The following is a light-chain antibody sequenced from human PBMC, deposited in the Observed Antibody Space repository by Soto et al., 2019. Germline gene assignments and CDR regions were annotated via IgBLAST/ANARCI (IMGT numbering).Light chain of an antibody. CDR1: QSVLYSPNNKNY. Sequence: DIVMTQSPDSLAVSLGERATINCKSSQSVLYSPNNKNYLAWYQQKPGQTPKLLIYWASTRESGVPDRFSGSGSGTDFTLTISSLQAEGVAVYYCQQYFSIPLTFGGGTKVETK. V-gene: IGKV4-1*01. CDR2: WAS. J-gene: IGKJ4*01. CDR3: QQYFSIPLT.